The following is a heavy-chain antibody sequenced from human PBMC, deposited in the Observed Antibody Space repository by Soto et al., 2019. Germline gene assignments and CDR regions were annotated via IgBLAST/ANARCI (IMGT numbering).Heavy chain of an antibody. J-gene: IGHJ4*02. D-gene: IGHD6-6*01. V-gene: IGHV4-34*01. Sequence: QVQLQQWGAGLLKTSETLSLTCAVYGGSFSGYYWSWIRQPPGKGLEWIGEINHSGSTNYNPSLKSRVTISVDTSKNQFSLKLSSVTAPDTAVYYCARGTSSSPWYWGQGTLVTVSS. CDR1: GGSFSGYY. CDR2: INHSGST. CDR3: ARGTSSSPWY.